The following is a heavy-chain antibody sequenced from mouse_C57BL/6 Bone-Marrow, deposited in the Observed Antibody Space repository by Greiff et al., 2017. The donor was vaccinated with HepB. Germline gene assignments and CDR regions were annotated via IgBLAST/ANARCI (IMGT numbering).Heavy chain of an antibody. Sequence: QVQLQQSGAELARPGASVKLSCKASGYTFTSYGISWVKQRTGQGLEWIGEIYPRSGNTYYNEKFKGKATLTADKSSSTAYMELRSLQSEDSAVYFCARDYGISFVFDYWGQGTTLTVSS. D-gene: IGHD1-1*01. CDR3: ARDYGISFVFDY. J-gene: IGHJ2*01. V-gene: IGHV1-81*01. CDR1: GYTFTSYG. CDR2: IYPRSGNT.